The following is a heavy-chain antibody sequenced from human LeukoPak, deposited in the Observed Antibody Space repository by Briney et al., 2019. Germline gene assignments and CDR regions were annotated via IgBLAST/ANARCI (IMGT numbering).Heavy chain of an antibody. V-gene: IGHV4-4*07. CDR2: IYTSGST. Sequence: SETLSLTCTVSGGSISSYYWSWIRQPAGKGLEWIGRIYTSGSTNYNPSLKSRVTMSVDTSKNQFSLKLSSVTAADTAVYYCARDMTTVTTDWFDPWGQGTLVTVSS. CDR3: ARDMTTVTTDWFDP. D-gene: IGHD4-11*01. J-gene: IGHJ5*02. CDR1: GGSISSYY.